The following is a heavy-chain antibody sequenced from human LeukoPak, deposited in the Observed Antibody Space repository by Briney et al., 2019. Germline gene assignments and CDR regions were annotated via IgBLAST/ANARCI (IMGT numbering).Heavy chain of an antibody. V-gene: IGHV3-30-3*01. CDR1: GFAFSSYA. CDR3: ATLGCSGSSCYGVHWFDP. CDR2: ISYDGRIK. J-gene: IGHJ5*02. Sequence: PGGSLRLSCAASGFAFSSYAIHWVRQAPGKGLEWVSFISYDGRIKYYADSVKGRLTISRDNSKNTLSLQMNSLRAEDTAVYYCATLGCSGSSCYGVHWFDPWGQGTLVTVSS. D-gene: IGHD2-2*01.